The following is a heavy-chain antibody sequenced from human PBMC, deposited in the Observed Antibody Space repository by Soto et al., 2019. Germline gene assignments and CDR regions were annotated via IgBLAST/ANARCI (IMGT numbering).Heavy chain of an antibody. J-gene: IGHJ6*02. Sequence: QMQLVQSGPEVKKPGTPVKVSCKASGFTFTSSAVQWVRQARGQRLEWIGWIVVGSGNTNYAQKFQERVTITRDMSTSTAYMELSSLRSEDTAVYYCAADIITMVRGVSFYYYGMDVWGQGTTVTVSS. CDR2: IVVGSGNT. CDR1: GFTFTSSA. V-gene: IGHV1-58*01. D-gene: IGHD3-10*01. CDR3: AADIITMVRGVSFYYYGMDV.